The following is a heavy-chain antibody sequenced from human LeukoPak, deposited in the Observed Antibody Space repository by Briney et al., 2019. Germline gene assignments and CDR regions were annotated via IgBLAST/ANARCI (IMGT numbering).Heavy chain of an antibody. D-gene: IGHD3-22*01. Sequence: ASVKVSCKVSGYTLTELSMHWVRQAPGKGLEWMGGCDPEDGETIYAQKFQGRVTMTEDTSTDTAYMELSDLRSEDKAVYYCATGQSGDYYDSSGYYYWGQGTLVTVSS. CDR1: GYTLTELS. CDR3: ATGQSGDYYDSSGYYY. V-gene: IGHV1-24*01. J-gene: IGHJ4*02. CDR2: CDPEDGET.